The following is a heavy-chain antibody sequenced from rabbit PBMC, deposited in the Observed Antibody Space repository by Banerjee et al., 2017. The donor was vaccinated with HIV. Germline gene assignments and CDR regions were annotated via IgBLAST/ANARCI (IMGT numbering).Heavy chain of an antibody. CDR1: GIDFSSYY. CDR3: ARDSYDDYGDPGYFNL. Sequence: QLVESGGDLVKPEGSLTLTCTASGIDFSSYYMNWVRQAPGKGLEWIGRIYAGKGNTDYASWVNGRFTISSDNAQNTVDLQMNSLTAADTATYFCARDSYDDYGDPGYFNLWGPGTLVTVS. CDR2: IYAGKGNT. V-gene: IGHV1S7*01. D-gene: IGHD2-1*01. J-gene: IGHJ4*01.